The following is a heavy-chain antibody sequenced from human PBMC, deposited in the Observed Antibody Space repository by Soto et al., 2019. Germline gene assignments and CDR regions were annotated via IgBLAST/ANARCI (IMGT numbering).Heavy chain of an antibody. CDR2: INPSGGST. CDR3: AKIVAGAGYFDY. Sequence: QVQLVQSGAEVKKPGASVKVSCKASGYTFTSYYMHWVRQAPGQGLEWMGIINPSGGSTSYAQKFQGRVTMTRDTSTSTVYRELSSLRSEDTAVYYCAKIVAGAGYFDYWGQGTLVTVSS. V-gene: IGHV1-46*01. J-gene: IGHJ4*02. CDR1: GYTFTSYY. D-gene: IGHD6-19*01.